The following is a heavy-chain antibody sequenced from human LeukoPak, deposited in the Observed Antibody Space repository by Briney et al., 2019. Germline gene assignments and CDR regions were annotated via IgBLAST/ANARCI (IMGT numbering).Heavy chain of an antibody. V-gene: IGHV1-2*06. Sequence: ASVKLSCKASGGTFSSYAISWVRQAPGQGLEWMGRINPNSGGTNYAQKFQGRVTMTRDTSISTAYMELSRLRSDDTAVYYCARELLWFGELRPFDYWGQGTLVTVSS. J-gene: IGHJ4*02. CDR2: INPNSGGT. D-gene: IGHD3-10*01. CDR1: GGTFSSYA. CDR3: ARELLWFGELRPFDY.